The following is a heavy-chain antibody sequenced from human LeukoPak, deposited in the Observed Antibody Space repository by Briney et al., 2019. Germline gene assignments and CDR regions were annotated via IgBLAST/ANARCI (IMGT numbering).Heavy chain of an antibody. CDR2: IYHSGST. Sequence: SGTLSLTCAVSGGSISSSNWWSWVRQPPGKGLEWIGEIYHSGSTYYNPSLKSRVTISVDTSKNQFSLKLSSVTAADTAVYYCARAFVEMATITLDYWGQGTLVTVSS. J-gene: IGHJ4*02. V-gene: IGHV4-4*02. CDR3: ARAFVEMATITLDY. D-gene: IGHD5-24*01. CDR1: GGSISSSNW.